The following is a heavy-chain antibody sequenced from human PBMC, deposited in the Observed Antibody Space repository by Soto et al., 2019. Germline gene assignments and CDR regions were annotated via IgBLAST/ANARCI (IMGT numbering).Heavy chain of an antibody. D-gene: IGHD1-7*01. CDR2: MNPNSGGS. CDR3: ARERHLNSPSDAFDL. J-gene: IGHJ3*01. CDR1: GYNFIAQN. V-gene: IGHV1-2*04. Sequence: QVHLVQSGAEVKKPGASVKVSCMASGYNFIAQNIHWVRQAPGLGLEWMGKMNPNSGGSDSAQEFQGWVPVTIDTSLSTVYMALTSLKSDDTAVYYCARERHLNSPSDAFDLWCQGTMVIVSS.